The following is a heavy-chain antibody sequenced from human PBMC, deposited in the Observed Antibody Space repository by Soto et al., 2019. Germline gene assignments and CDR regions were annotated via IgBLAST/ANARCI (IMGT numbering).Heavy chain of an antibody. CDR3: ARGGIAARGRGMYX. D-gene: IGHD6-13*01. V-gene: IGHV6-1*01. CDR2: TYYRSKWYN. Sequence: SQTLSLSCSISGDSVSSNSAAWNWIRQSPSRGLAWLGRTYYRSKWYNYYAVSVKSRITINQDTSKNQFSLQLNSVTPEDTAVYYCARGGIAARGRGMYXWGQATPVTVS. J-gene: IGHJ6*02. CDR1: GDSVSSNSAA.